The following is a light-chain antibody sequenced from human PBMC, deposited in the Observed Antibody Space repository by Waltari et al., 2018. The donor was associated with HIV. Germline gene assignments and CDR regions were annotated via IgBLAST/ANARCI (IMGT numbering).Light chain of an antibody. CDR1: DSDFGLYKL. CDR3: ASLTGDNTVI. J-gene: IGLJ2*01. V-gene: IGLV2-14*01. CDR2: DAD. Sequence: AVTQPASVSGLPGQSTTISCTGADSDFGLYKLVSWYQHPAGRPPRLVLYDADSRASGVSDRFSGSMSGHTASRTISGLRSEDEGHYYCASLTGDNTVIFGGGTEVTVL.